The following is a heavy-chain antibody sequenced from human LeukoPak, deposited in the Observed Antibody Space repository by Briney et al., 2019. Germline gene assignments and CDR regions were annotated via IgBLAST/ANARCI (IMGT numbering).Heavy chain of an antibody. J-gene: IGHJ4*02. CDR1: GNSISSDDW. D-gene: IGHD3-22*01. CDR3: ARRQYYDSTGYFVY. V-gene: IGHV4-4*02. Sequence: SETLSLTCTVSGNSISSDDWWTWVRQPPGRGLEWIGEIYHRGRTNYNPSLKSRVTISIDKSRNQFSLMLSSVTAGETAVYYCARRQYYDSTGYFVYWGQGTLVTVSS. CDR2: IYHRGRT.